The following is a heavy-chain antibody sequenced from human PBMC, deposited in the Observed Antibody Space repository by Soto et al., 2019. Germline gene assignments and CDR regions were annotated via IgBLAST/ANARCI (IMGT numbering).Heavy chain of an antibody. CDR1: GGTFSGYY. D-gene: IGHD6-19*01. V-gene: IGHV4-34*01. Sequence: AWEILSLTCAVYGGTFSGYYWRWIRQPPGKGLEWIGEINDSGSTNYSPSLTRRVTISVDTSKNQFSLKLRYVTAGDRAVYYCARGLSGGGGNCYCYTGMAVWRKGTTVPVSP. J-gene: IGHJ6*04. CDR3: ARGLSGGGGNCYCYTGMAV. CDR2: INDSGST.